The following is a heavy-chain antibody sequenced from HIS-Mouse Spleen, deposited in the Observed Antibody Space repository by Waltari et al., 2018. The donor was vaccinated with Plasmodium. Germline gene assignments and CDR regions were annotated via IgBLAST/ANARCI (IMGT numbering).Heavy chain of an antibody. J-gene: IGHJ2*01. CDR2: SNHSGSP. D-gene: IGHD3-3*01. CDR3: ARVTSSGVYWYFDL. V-gene: IGHV4-34*01. Sequence: QVQLQQWGAGLLKPSETLSLTCAVYGGSFSGYYWSWIRQPPGKGLEWIGESNHSGSPHYSPSLKSRVTISVDTSKNQFSLKLSSVTAADTAVYYCARVTSSGVYWYFDLWGRGTLVTVSS. CDR1: GGSFSGYY.